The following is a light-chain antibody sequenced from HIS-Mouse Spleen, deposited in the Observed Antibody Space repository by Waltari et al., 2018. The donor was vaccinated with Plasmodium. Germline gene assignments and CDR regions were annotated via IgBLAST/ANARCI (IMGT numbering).Light chain of an antibody. V-gene: IGLV3-25*03. CDR1: ALPKQY. CDR2: KDS. CDR3: QSADSSGTYRV. Sequence: SYELTQPPSVSVSPGQTDSITCPGDALPKQYAYWYQQKPGQAPVLVIYKDSERPSGIPERFSGSSSGTTVTLTISGVQAEDEADYYCQSADSSGTYRVFGGGTKLTVL. J-gene: IGLJ2*01.